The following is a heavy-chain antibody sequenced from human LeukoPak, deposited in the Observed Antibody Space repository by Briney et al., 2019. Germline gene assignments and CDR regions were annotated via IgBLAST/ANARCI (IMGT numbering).Heavy chain of an antibody. J-gene: IGHJ4*02. CDR2: IYYPGST. V-gene: IGHV4-59*01. Sequence: SQCLSPTWRLSAGSISSYYCSWVRQPPGDGLEWIGYIYYPGSTNSNPSLKSRVTISLDMTKNQFSLKLSSVSAADTAVYYCVGVSGSYSSGDYWGQGTPVTVSS. CDR1: AGSISSYY. D-gene: IGHD3-10*01. CDR3: VGVSGSYSSGDY.